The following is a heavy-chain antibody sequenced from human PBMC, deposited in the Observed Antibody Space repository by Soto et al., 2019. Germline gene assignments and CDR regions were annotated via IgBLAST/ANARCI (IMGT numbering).Heavy chain of an antibody. CDR3: ARDQYPANAFDI. D-gene: IGHD2-2*02. V-gene: IGHV1-46*03. CDR2: INPSGGST. Sequence: ASVKVSCKSSGYTFTSYYMRWVRQAPGQGLEWMGIINPSGGSTSYAQKFQGRVTMTRDTSTSTVYMELSSLRSEDTAVYYCARDQYPANAFDIWGQGTMVTVSS. CDR1: GYTFTSYY. J-gene: IGHJ3*02.